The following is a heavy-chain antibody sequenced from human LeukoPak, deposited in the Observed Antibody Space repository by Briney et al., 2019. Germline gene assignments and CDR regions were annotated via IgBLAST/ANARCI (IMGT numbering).Heavy chain of an antibody. CDR1: GFTFSSYS. V-gene: IGHV3-21*01. D-gene: IGHD4-17*01. CDR3: ARDYDYGDSHFDH. Sequence: GGSLRLSCAASGFTFSSYSMNWVRQAPGKGLEWVSSVSSSSSYIYYADSVKGRFTISRDNAKNSLYLQMNSLRAEDTAVYYCARDYDYGDSHFDHWGQGTLVTVSS. J-gene: IGHJ4*02. CDR2: VSSSSSYI.